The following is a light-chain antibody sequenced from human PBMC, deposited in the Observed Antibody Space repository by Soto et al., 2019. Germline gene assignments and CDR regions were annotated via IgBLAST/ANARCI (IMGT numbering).Light chain of an antibody. CDR3: QSYDNTLRGFV. V-gene: IGLV1-40*01. CDR2: GND. CDR1: SSNIGAPYD. Sequence: QSVLTQPPSVSGAPGQRVTISCTGSSSNIGAPYDVQWYQQLPGTAPKLLIYGNDKRPFGVPGRFSASRSGTSASLAITGLQAEDEADFYCQSYDNTLRGFVFGTGTKATVL. J-gene: IGLJ1*01.